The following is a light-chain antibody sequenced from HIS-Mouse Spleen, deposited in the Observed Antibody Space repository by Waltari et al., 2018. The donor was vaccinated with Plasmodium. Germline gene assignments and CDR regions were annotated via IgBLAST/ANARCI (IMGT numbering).Light chain of an antibody. CDR3: QQYKNWSFT. Sequence: ELVITQSPATLSVSPEKRATPSGRASQSVSSNLAWSQQKPGQALRLLIYGASTRPTGIPARFSGSGSGTEFTLTIRSLQSEDFAVYYCQQYKNWSFTFGPGTKVDIK. V-gene: IGKV3-15*01. CDR2: GAS. CDR1: QSVSSN. J-gene: IGKJ3*01.